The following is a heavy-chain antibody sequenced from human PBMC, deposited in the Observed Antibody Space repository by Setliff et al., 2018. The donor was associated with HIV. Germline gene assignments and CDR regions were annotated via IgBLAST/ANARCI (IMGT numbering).Heavy chain of an antibody. D-gene: IGHD2-2*01. J-gene: IGHJ4*02. CDR3: GRDTGYCSSTSCYGVVDY. V-gene: IGHV4-31*03. CDR2: IYYSGST. CDR1: GGSISSGGYY. Sequence: SETLSLTCTVSGGSISSGGYYWNWIRQHPGKGLEWIGYIYYSGSTYYNPSLKSRVTISVDTSKNQFSLKLSSVTAADTAVYYCGRDTGYCSSTSCYGVVDYWGQGTRVTVSS.